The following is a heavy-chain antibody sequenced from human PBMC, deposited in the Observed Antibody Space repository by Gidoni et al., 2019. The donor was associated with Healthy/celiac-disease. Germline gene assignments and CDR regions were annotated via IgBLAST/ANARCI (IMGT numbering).Heavy chain of an antibody. CDR2: IGTAGDT. D-gene: IGHD6-13*01. Sequence: EVQLVESGGGLVQPGGSRRLSCAASGLPFISYHMHGVRQATGKGLEWVSAIGTAGDTYYPGSVKGRLTLSRENAKNSLYLQVNRLRAGDTAVYYCARTRRSSSRRGGYYYYMDVWGKGTTVTVSS. J-gene: IGHJ6*03. V-gene: IGHV3-13*04. CDR1: GLPFISYH. CDR3: ARTRRSSSRRGGYYYYMDV.